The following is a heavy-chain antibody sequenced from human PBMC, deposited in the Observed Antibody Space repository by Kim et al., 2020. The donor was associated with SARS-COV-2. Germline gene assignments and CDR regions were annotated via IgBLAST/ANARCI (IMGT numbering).Heavy chain of an antibody. CDR2: ISYDGSNK. Sequence: GGSLRLSCAASGFTFSSYGMHWVRQAPGKGLEWVAVISYDGSNKYYADSVKGRFTISRDNSKNTLYLQMNSLRAEDTAVYYCAKESVYDSSGSDYWGQGTLVTVSS. CDR1: GFTFSSYG. CDR3: AKESVYDSSGSDY. V-gene: IGHV3-30*18. D-gene: IGHD3-22*01. J-gene: IGHJ4*02.